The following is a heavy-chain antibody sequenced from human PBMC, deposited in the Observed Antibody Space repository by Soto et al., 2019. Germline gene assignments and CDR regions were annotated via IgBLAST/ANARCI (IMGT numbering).Heavy chain of an antibody. CDR3: AHFTNYYDSTGYYLYYFEY. V-gene: IGHV2-5*02. CDR1: GFSLSASGVG. D-gene: IGHD3-22*01. J-gene: IGHJ4*02. Sequence: SGPTLVNPTQTLTLTCTFSGFSLSASGVGVGWIRQPPGKALEWLSLIFWDDDKRYSPSLKSRITVTKDTSKNEVGLTMTSMDPVDTATYYCAHFTNYYDSTGYYLYYFEYWGPGTPVTVSS. CDR2: IFWDDDK.